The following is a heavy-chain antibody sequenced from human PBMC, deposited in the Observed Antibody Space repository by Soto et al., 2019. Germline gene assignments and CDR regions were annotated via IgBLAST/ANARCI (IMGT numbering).Heavy chain of an antibody. V-gene: IGHV4-59*08. Sequence: SETLSLTCTVAGGSISSYYGSWIRQPPGKGLEWIGYIYYSGSTNYNPSLKSRVTISVDTSKNQFSLRLSSVTAADTAVYYCARRYGYSFDYWGQGTLVTVSS. D-gene: IGHD1-1*01. J-gene: IGHJ4*02. CDR2: IYYSGST. CDR1: GGSISSYY. CDR3: ARRYGYSFDY.